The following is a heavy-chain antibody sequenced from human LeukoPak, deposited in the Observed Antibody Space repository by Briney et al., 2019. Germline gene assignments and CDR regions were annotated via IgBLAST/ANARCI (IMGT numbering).Heavy chain of an antibody. V-gene: IGHV1-2*02. J-gene: IGHJ6*03. CDR2: INPNSGGT. Sequence: ASVKVSCKASDYTFTSYGISWVRRAPGQGLEWMGWINPNSGGTNYAQKFQGRVTMTRDTSISTAYMELSRLRSDDTAVYYCARGLEDDIKYYDILTGYSQWGYYYYYXXVWGXXTTXTISS. CDR3: ARGLEDDIKYYDILTGYSQWGYYYYYXXV. D-gene: IGHD3-9*01. CDR1: DYTFTSYG.